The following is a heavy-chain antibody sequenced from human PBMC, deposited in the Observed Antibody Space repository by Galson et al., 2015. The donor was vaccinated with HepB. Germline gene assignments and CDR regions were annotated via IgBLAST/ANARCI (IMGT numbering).Heavy chain of an antibody. V-gene: IGHV1-24*01. CDR1: GTTLNYLS. Sequence: SVKVSCKVPGTTLNYLSIHWVRQAPGKGLEWTGGLDPEDGETIYAQELQGRVTMTEDTSTDTAYMELSSLTSEDTAVYYCATMANGYYYYGRQGTLVTVSS. CDR2: LDPEDGET. D-gene: IGHD3-22*01. CDR3: ATMANGYYYY. J-gene: IGHJ4*02.